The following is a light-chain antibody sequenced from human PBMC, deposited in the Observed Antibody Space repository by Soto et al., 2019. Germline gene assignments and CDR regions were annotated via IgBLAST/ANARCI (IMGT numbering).Light chain of an antibody. V-gene: IGLV2-14*01. CDR3: NSQRSSGTRV. CDR2: EAS. J-gene: IGLJ1*01. CDR1: SSDVGGYKH. Sequence: QSVVTQPPSVSGSPGQSITISFTGTSSDVGGYKHVSWYQHHPGKAPKLMIYEASNRPSGGSNRFSGSKSGYTASLTISGLQAEDEADYYCNSQRSSGTRVFGTGTKVTAL.